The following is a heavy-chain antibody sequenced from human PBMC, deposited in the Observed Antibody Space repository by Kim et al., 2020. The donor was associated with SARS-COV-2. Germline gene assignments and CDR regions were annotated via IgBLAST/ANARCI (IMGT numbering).Heavy chain of an antibody. CDR2: ISGSADST. D-gene: IGHD1-26*01. V-gene: IGHV3-23*01. CDR1: GFTFSIYA. J-gene: IGHJ4*02. Sequence: GGSLRLSCAASGFTFSIYAMSWVRQAPGKGLEWVSGISGSADSTYYTDSVKGRFTISRDNSKNTLYLQMNSLTAEDTAVYYCAKGPNLARWDPKGAYFDYWGQGTLVTVSS. CDR3: AKGPNLARWDPKGAYFDY.